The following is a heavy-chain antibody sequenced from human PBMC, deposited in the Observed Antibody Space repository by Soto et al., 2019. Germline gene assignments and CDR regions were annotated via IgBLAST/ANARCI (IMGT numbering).Heavy chain of an antibody. CDR3: ARHSPPAYGAAVEY. CDR1: GGSISTTNYY. Sequence: SETLSLTCAVSGGSISTTNYYWGWIRQTPGKGLEWIGSIHYTGSTYYNPSLKSRVSISVDTSKNQFSLNLNSATAADTAVYYCARHSPPAYGAAVEYWGHGTLVTVSS. J-gene: IGHJ4*01. D-gene: IGHD4-17*01. V-gene: IGHV4-39*01. CDR2: IHYTGST.